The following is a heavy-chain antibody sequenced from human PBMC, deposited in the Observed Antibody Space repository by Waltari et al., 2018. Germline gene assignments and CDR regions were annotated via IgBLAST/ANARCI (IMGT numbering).Heavy chain of an antibody. D-gene: IGHD6-19*01. Sequence: QVQLVQSGAEVKKPGASVKVSCKASGYTFTAYYMHWVRLAPGQGLEWMGWLNPQTGATRMAQKFQCMVTVTSDASITTCYMELTSLRSDDTALYYCARVIYSSGWNPIDFWGQGTLVTVSS. CDR2: LNPQTGAT. CDR1: GYTFTAYY. V-gene: IGHV1-2*02. CDR3: ARVIYSSGWNPIDF. J-gene: IGHJ4*02.